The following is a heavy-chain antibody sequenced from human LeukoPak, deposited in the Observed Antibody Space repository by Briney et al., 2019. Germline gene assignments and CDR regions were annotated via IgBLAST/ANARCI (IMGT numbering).Heavy chain of an antibody. D-gene: IGHD3-22*01. V-gene: IGHV3-9*01. CDR2: ISWNSGSI. CDR3: AKDTNAGYYDSSGYPEYFQH. Sequence: PGGSLRLSCAASGFTFDDYAMHWVRQAPGKGLEWVSGISWNSGSIGYADSVKGRFTISRDNAKNSLYLQMNSLRAEDTALYYCAKDTNAGYYDSSGYPEYFQHWGQGTLVTVSS. J-gene: IGHJ1*01. CDR1: GFTFDDYA.